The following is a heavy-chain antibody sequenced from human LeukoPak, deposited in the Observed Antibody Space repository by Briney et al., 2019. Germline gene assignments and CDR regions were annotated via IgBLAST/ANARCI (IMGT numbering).Heavy chain of an antibody. J-gene: IGHJ4*02. CDR3: AKDYYGSGSYRHFDQ. V-gene: IGHV3-23*01. CDR1: GFTFSSYA. Sequence: PGGSLRLSCAASGFTFSSYAVSWVRQAPGKGLECVSGTSGSGGSTYYADSVKGRFTISRDNSKNTLYLQMNSLRAEDTAVYYCAKDYYGSGSYRHFDQWGQGTLVTVSS. D-gene: IGHD3-10*01. CDR2: TSGSGGST.